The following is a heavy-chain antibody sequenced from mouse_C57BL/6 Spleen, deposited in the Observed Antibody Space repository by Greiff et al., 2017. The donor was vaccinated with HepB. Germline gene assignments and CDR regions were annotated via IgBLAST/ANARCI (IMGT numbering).Heavy chain of an antibody. Sequence: QVQLQQPGAELVRPGASVTLSCKASGYTFTDYEMHWVKQTPVHGLEWIGAIDPETGGTAYNQKFKGKAILTADKSSSTAYMELRSLTSEDSAVYSCTRFTGSSFWFAYWGHGTLVTVSA. CDR1: GYTFTDYE. J-gene: IGHJ3*01. CDR3: TRFTGSSFWFAY. V-gene: IGHV1-15*01. D-gene: IGHD1-1*01. CDR2: IDPETGGT.